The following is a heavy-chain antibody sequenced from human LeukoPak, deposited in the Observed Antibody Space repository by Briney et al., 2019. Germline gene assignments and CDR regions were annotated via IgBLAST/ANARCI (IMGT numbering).Heavy chain of an antibody. Sequence: GGSLRLSCAASGFTFSSYGMHWVRQAPGKGLEWVAFIRYDGSNKYYADSVKGRFTISRDNSKNTLYLQMNSLRVEDTAVYYCAKVKGYCSATSCYADAFDIWGQGTMVTVSS. CDR1: GFTFSSYG. V-gene: IGHV3-30*02. CDR2: IRYDGSNK. J-gene: IGHJ3*02. CDR3: AKVKGYCSATSCYADAFDI. D-gene: IGHD2-2*01.